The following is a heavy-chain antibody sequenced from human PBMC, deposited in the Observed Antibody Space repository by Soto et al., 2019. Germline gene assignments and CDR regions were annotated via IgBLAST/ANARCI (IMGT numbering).Heavy chain of an antibody. CDR1: GFTFSSYA. D-gene: IGHD3-3*01. V-gene: IGHV3-23*01. Sequence: EVQLLESGGGLVQPGGSLRLSCAASGFTFSSYAMSWVRQAPGKGLEWVSAISGSGGSTYYADSVKGRFTISRDNSKNTLYLQMISLRAEDTALYYCAKDASSGITSFDLWGRGTLVTVSS. CDR3: AKDASSGITSFDL. J-gene: IGHJ2*01. CDR2: ISGSGGST.